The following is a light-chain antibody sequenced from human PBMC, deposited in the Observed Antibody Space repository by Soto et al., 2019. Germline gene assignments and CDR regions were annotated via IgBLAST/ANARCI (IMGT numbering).Light chain of an antibody. CDR1: QSVSSAY. CDR2: AAS. J-gene: IGKJ1*01. CDR3: QQYGSSSTWT. Sequence: EIVLTQSPGTLSLSPGERATLSCRASQSVSSAYLAWYQHKPGQPPTLLIYAASSRVTGIPDRFSGSGSGTDFTLTISRLEPDDFAGYYCQQYGSSSTWTFGQGTKVEIK. V-gene: IGKV3-20*01.